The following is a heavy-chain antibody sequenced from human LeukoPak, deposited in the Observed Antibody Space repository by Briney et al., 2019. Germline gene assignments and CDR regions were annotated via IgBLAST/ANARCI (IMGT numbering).Heavy chain of an antibody. CDR3: AREMTTVTPAFDY. D-gene: IGHD4-11*01. CDR1: GFTFSSYS. Sequence: GGSLRLSCAASGFTFSSYSMNWVRQAPGKGLEWVSSISSSSSYIYYADSVKGRFTISRDNAKNSLYLQMSSLRAEDTAVYYCAREMTTVTPAFDYWGQGTLVTVSS. CDR2: ISSSSSYI. J-gene: IGHJ4*02. V-gene: IGHV3-21*01.